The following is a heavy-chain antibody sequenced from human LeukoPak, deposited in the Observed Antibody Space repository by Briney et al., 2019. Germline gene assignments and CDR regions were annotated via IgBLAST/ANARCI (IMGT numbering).Heavy chain of an antibody. CDR1: GGTFSSYA. CDR3: ARVSGYSYGYLRYDFDY. V-gene: IGHV1-69*13. D-gene: IGHD5-18*01. CDR2: IIPIFGTA. Sequence: ASVKVYCKASGGTFSSYAISWVRQAPGQGLEWMGGIIPIFGTANYAQKFQGRVTITADESTSTAYMELSSLRSEDTAVYYCARVSGYSYGYLRYDFDYWGQGTLVTVSS. J-gene: IGHJ4*02.